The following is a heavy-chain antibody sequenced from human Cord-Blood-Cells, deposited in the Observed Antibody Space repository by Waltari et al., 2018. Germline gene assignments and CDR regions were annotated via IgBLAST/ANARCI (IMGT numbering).Heavy chain of an antibody. J-gene: IGHJ4*01. Sequence: QVQLQQSGPGLVKPSQTLSLTCAISGDSVSSNSAAWNWIRQSPSRCLEWLGRTYYKSKRYKDYSVSVKSRITISPDTAENQFSLQLNSVTPEETAGYYCARESSSFDYWGHGTLVTVSS. D-gene: IGHD6-6*01. CDR2: TYYKSKRYK. CDR3: ARESSSFDY. CDR1: GDSVSSNSAA. V-gene: IGHV6-1*01.